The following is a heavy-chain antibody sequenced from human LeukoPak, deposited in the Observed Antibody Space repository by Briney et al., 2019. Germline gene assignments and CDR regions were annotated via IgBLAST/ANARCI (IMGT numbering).Heavy chain of an antibody. CDR1: AFNFDNHD. CDR2: IQYDGSKT. CDR3: ANKVFP. D-gene: IGHD5/OR15-5a*01. V-gene: IGHV3-30*02. Sequence: GGSLRLSCAASAFNFDNHDMDWVRQAPGKGLEWVGFIQYDGSKTQYVDSVKGRFTVSRDNRKNTVSLQMNSLRPEYTSIYYCANKVFPWGQGTLVIVSS. J-gene: IGHJ4*02.